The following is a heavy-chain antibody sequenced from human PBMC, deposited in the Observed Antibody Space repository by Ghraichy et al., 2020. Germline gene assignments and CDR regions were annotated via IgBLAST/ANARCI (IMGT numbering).Heavy chain of an antibody. V-gene: IGHV4-59*11. CDR3: ARWGETSAILINAFDI. D-gene: IGHD3-10*01. CDR2: AHHTGNT. CDR1: DDSISSHY. Sequence: SETLSLTCSVSDDSISSHYWNWIRQAPGKGLEWIGFAHHTGNTLYNPSLKSRVSRSVDTSKKQVSLKLTSVTAADTAVYFCARWGETSAILINAFDIWGPGTRVTVSS. J-gene: IGHJ3*02.